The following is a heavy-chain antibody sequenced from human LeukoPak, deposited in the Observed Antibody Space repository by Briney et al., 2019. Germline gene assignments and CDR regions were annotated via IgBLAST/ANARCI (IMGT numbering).Heavy chain of an antibody. Sequence: GGSLRLSCAASGFTFSSYWMHWVRHAPGKGPVWVSRINSDGSSTSYADSVKGRFIISRDNAKNTLFLQMNSLRAEDTAVYYCVRGWAERSGSSFYFDYWGQGTLVTVSS. J-gene: IGHJ4*02. CDR1: GFTFSSYW. CDR3: VRGWAERSGSSFYFDY. D-gene: IGHD1-26*01. CDR2: INSDGSST. V-gene: IGHV3-74*01.